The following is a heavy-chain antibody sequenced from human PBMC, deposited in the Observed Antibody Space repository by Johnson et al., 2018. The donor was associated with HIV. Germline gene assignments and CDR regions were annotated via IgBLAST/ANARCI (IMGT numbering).Heavy chain of an antibody. CDR2: ISSSGSTI. Sequence: QVQLVESGGGLVKPGGSLRLSCAASGFTFSDYYMSWIRQAPGKGLEWVSYISSSGSTIYYADSVKGRFTISRDNSKNTLYLQMNSLRAEDTAVYYCAKAVGYDYVPSAFDIWGQGTMVTVSS. CDR3: AKAVGYDYVPSAFDI. V-gene: IGHV3-11*01. D-gene: IGHD3-16*01. J-gene: IGHJ3*02. CDR1: GFTFSDYY.